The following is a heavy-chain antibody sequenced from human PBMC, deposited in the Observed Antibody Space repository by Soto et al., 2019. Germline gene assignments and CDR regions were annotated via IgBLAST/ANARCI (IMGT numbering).Heavy chain of an antibody. V-gene: IGHV3-23*01. D-gene: IGHD5-12*01. J-gene: IGHJ4*02. Sequence: EVQLLESGGDLVQPGGSLRLSCVASGFTFSNDDLSWVRQASGKRLEWVSAITAGGFNTYYADSVKGRFTISRDNSKNTLYLQMNSLRAEDTAVYYCAKNIGGFSGYANFDYWGQGTLVTVSS. CDR1: GFTFSNDD. CDR2: ITAGGFNT. CDR3: AKNIGGFSGYANFDY.